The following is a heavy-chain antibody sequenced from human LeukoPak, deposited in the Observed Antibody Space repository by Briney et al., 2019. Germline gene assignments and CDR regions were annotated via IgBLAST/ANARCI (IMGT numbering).Heavy chain of an antibody. CDR2: ISTSSSYI. D-gene: IGHD1-26*01. Sequence: GGSLRLSCAASGFTFSSYSMNWVRQAPGKGLEWVSSISTSSSYIYYADSLKGRFTISRDNAKNSLYLQMNSLRAEDTAVYYCARGQVVGATFGMDVWGKGTTVTVSS. V-gene: IGHV3-21*01. CDR1: GFTFSSYS. J-gene: IGHJ6*04. CDR3: ARGQVVGATFGMDV.